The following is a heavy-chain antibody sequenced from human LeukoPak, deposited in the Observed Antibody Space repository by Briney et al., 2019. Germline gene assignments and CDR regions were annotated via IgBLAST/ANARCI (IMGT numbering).Heavy chain of an antibody. J-gene: IGHJ3*02. CDR1: GFTFSSYA. CDR3: GRYQPLQGVVFDI. CDR2: ISDGGGTT. Sequence: GGSLRLSCAASGFTFSSYAMSWVRQAPGKGLEWVSVISDGGGTTYYADSVKGRFTISRDNSKNTLYLQMNSLRAEDTAVYYCGRYQPLQGVVFDIWGQGTRVTVSS. V-gene: IGHV3-23*01. D-gene: IGHD2-2*01.